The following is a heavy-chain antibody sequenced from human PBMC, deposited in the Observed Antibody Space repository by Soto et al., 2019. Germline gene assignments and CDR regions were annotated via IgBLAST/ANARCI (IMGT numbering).Heavy chain of an antibody. CDR1: GFSLSTSGVG. J-gene: IGHJ5*02. D-gene: IGHD3-22*01. CDR3: AHRGYYCDSSGPQFDP. Sequence: QITLKESGPTLVKPTQTLTLTCTFSGFSLSTSGVGVGWIRQPPGKALEWLALIYWDDDKRYSPSLKSRLTITKHTSKNPVVLTMTNMDPVDTATYYCAHRGYYCDSSGPQFDPWGQGTLVTVSS. CDR2: IYWDDDK. V-gene: IGHV2-5*02.